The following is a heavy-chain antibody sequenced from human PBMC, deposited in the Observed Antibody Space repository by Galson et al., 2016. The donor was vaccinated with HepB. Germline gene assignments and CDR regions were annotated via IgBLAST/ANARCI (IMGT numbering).Heavy chain of an antibody. V-gene: IGHV5-10-1*01. CDR1: GYSFTHYW. CDR2: IDTGNSQT. CDR3: VSHALGGSGGHYFDY. Sequence: QSGAEVKKPGESLRISCKGSGYSFTHYWITWVRQMPGKGLEWMGYIDTGNSQTSYSPSFQGHVSISVDRSSDTAHLPWGSLEASDTAMYYCVSHALGGSGGHYFDYWGQGSLVTVSS. J-gene: IGHJ4*02. D-gene: IGHD6-19*01.